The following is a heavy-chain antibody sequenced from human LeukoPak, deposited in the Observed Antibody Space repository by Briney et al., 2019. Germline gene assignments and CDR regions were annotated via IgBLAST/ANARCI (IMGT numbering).Heavy chain of an antibody. CDR1: GFTFSSYG. D-gene: IGHD3-22*01. CDR3: AKDLRPYDNSGYYFDY. V-gene: IGHV3-23*01. Sequence: GGTLRLSCAASGFTFSSYGMSWVRQAPGKGLEWVSAISGSGGSTYYTDSVKGRFTISRDNSKNTLYLQMNSLRAEDTAVYYCAKDLRPYDNSGYYFDYWGQGTLVTVSS. J-gene: IGHJ4*02. CDR2: ISGSGGST.